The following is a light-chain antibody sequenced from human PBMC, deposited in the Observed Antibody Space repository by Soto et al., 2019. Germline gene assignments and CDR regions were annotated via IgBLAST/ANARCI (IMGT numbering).Light chain of an antibody. V-gene: IGKV3-20*01. CDR1: QSVSSSY. J-gene: IGKJ5*01. CDR2: GAS. CDR3: QHYDSLPIT. Sequence: EIVLTQSPGTLSLSPGERATLSCRASQSVSSSYLAWYQQKPGQPPRLLIYGASSRATGIPDRFSGSGSGTDFTLTISRRETEDFAVFYCQHYDSLPITLGQGTRLETK.